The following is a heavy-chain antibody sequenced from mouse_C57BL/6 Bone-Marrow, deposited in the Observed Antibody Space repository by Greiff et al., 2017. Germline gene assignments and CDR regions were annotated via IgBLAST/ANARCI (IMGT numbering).Heavy chain of an antibody. D-gene: IGHD1-3*01. J-gene: IGHJ2*01. CDR2: IYPNNGGT. CDR1: GYTFTDYN. CDR3: ARRSGGGDFDY. Sequence: VQLKESGPELVKPGASVKIPCKASGYTFTDYNMDWVKQSHGKSLEWIGDIYPNNGGTIYNQKFKGKATLTVDKSSSTAYMELRSLTSEDTAVYYCARRSGGGDFDYWGQGTTLTVSS. V-gene: IGHV1-18*01.